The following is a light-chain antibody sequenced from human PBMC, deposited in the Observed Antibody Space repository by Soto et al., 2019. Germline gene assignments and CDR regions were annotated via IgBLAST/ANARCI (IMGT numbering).Light chain of an antibody. CDR2: EGS. Sequence: QSALTQPASVSGSPGQSITISCTGTSSDFGSFNLVSWYQQLPGKAPKLLIYEGSQWPSGVSNRFSGSKSGNAASLTISGLQAEDEADYHCCSYAGSSTFVFGGGTKLTVL. J-gene: IGLJ2*01. CDR1: SSDFGSFNL. CDR3: CSYAGSSTFV. V-gene: IGLV2-23*03.